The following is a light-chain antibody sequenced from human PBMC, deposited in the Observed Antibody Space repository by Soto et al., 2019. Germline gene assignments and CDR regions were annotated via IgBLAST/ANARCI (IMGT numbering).Light chain of an antibody. CDR2: AAS. Sequence: DIQMTQSPSTLSASVGDRVTITCRASQSITTYVNWYQQKLGKAPTLLIYAASSLQSGVPSRFSGSGSGTDFTLTISILQPEDFATYFCQQGYSSPRTFGQGTKVEI. CDR1: QSITTY. J-gene: IGKJ1*01. V-gene: IGKV1-39*01. CDR3: QQGYSSPRT.